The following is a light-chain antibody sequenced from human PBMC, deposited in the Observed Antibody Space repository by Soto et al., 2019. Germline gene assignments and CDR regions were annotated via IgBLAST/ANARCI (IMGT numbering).Light chain of an antibody. Sequence: QSVLPQPPSASGSPGQSVTISCTGTSNDVGYSNYDSWYQQHPGKAPKLMIYEVSKRPSGVPDRFSGSRSGNTASLTVSGLQAEDEADYYCSSHTGSSTLVFGGGTKLTVL. CDR2: EVS. V-gene: IGLV2-8*01. CDR3: SSHTGSSTLV. J-gene: IGLJ3*02. CDR1: SNDVGYSNY.